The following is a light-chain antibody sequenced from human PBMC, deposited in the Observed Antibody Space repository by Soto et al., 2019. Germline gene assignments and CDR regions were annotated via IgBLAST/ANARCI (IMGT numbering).Light chain of an antibody. Sequence: SYELTQPPSVPVSPGQTARITCSGDALPMQFASWYQQRPGQAPVLVIYKATERPAGIPPRFSGSRSGTIVTLTISGVQAEDEADYYCQSADSSGTYVFGTGTKVTVL. J-gene: IGLJ1*01. CDR3: QSADSSGTYV. CDR2: KAT. CDR1: ALPMQF. V-gene: IGLV3-25*02.